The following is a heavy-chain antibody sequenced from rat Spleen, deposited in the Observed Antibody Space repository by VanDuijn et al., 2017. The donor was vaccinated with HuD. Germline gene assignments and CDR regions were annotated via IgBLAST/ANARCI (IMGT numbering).Heavy chain of an antibody. J-gene: IGHJ2*01. V-gene: IGHV5S10*01. Sequence: EVQLVESGGGLVQPGRSLTLSCVASGFTFGDYNMAWVRQAPKKGLEWVATIIYDGSRTYYRDSVKGRFTISRDNAKSTLYLQMDSLRSEDTATYYCATHFALGYFDYWGQGVMVTVSS. CDR2: IIYDGSRT. CDR3: ATHFALGYFDY. CDR1: GFTFGDYN.